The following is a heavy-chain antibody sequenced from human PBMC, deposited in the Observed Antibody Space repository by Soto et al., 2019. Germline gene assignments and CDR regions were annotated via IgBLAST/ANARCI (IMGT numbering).Heavy chain of an antibody. D-gene: IGHD3-3*01. CDR1: GFTFSSYS. Sequence: PGGSLRLSCAASGFTFSSYSMNWVRQAPGKGLEWVSYISSSSSTIYYADSVKGRFTISRDNAKNSLYLQMNSLRDKDTAVYYCARDFTIFGVVIPAYLDVWGQGTTVTVSS. J-gene: IGHJ6*02. CDR3: ARDFTIFGVVIPAYLDV. V-gene: IGHV3-48*02. CDR2: ISSSSSTI.